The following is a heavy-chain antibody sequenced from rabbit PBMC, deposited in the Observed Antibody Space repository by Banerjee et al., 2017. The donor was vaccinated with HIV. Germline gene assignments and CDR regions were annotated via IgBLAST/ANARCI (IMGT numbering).Heavy chain of an antibody. D-gene: IGHD7-1*01. CDR2: IAGSSSAFT. Sequence: QEQLVESRGGLVQPGGSLKLSCKASGFSFSSSDYICWVRQAPGKGLEWISCIAGSSSAFTYSATWATGRFTISKTSSTTVTLQMTSLTVADTATYFCARDTGTSFSSYGMDLWGQGTLVTVS. J-gene: IGHJ6*01. V-gene: IGHV1S45*01. CDR1: GFSFSSSDY. CDR3: ARDTGTSFSSYGMDL.